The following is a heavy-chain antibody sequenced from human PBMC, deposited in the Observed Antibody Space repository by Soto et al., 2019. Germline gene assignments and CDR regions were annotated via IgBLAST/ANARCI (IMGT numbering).Heavy chain of an antibody. D-gene: IGHD2-2*01. CDR2: INHSGST. V-gene: IGHV4-34*01. CDR3: ARGGEYCSSTSCYAGGYYYYGMDV. CDR1: GGSFRGYD. Sequence: PSETLSLTCAVYGGSFRGYDWSWIRQPPGKGLEWIGEINHSGSTNYNPSLKSRVTISVDTSKNQFSLKLSSVTAADTAVYYCARGGEYCSSTSCYAGGYYYYGMDVWGQGTTVTVSS. J-gene: IGHJ6*02.